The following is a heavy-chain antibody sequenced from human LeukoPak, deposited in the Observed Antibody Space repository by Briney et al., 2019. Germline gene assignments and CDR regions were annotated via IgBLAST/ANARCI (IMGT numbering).Heavy chain of an antibody. D-gene: IGHD4-11*01. V-gene: IGHV3-20*04. Sequence: GGSLRLSCAASGFMFDEYGMNWVRQVPGKGLEWVAGMNWNGGSSGYADSVKGRCAISRDNAKNSLYLQMKNLRADDTAVYYCARGGRWSTVTTDWFDPWGQGTLVTVSS. J-gene: IGHJ5*02. CDR2: MNWNGGSS. CDR3: ARGGRWSTVTTDWFDP. CDR1: GFMFDEYG.